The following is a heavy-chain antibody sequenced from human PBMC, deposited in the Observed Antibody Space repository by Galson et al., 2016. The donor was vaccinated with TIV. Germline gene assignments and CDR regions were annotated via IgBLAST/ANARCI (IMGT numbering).Heavy chain of an antibody. V-gene: IGHV3-66*02. D-gene: IGHD2-21*01. CDR3: ARERRHCGNECFLRYYYGMDA. J-gene: IGHJ6*02. Sequence: SLRLSCAASGLSVSDNYMTWVRQAPGKGLEWVALIDSDGSTIHADSVKGRFTVSRDNSKNMVCLQMNSLRPEDTAVYFCARERRHCGNECFLRYYYGMDAWGQGTTVTVSS. CDR2: IDSDGST. CDR1: GLSVSDNY.